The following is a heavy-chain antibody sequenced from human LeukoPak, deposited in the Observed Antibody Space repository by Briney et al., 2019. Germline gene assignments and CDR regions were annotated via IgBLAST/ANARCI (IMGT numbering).Heavy chain of an antibody. CDR3: ARKMYGSGSYYLDY. CDR2: ISGSSYTI. CDR1: GFTFSSYG. Sequence: GGSLRLSCAASGFTFSSYGMNWVRQAPGKGLEWVSLISGSSYTIYYADSVKGRFTISRDNAKNSLYLQMNSLRAEDTAVYFCARKMYGSGSYYLDYWGQGTLVTVSS. J-gene: IGHJ4*02. D-gene: IGHD3-10*01. V-gene: IGHV3-48*04.